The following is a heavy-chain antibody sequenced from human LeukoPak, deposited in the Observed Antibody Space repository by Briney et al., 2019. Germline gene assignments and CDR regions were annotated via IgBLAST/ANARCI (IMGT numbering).Heavy chain of an antibody. J-gene: IGHJ5*02. Sequence: SQTLSLTCAVSGGSISSGGYSWSWIRQPPGKGLEWIGYIYHSGSTYYNPSLKSRVTISVDRSKNQFSLKLSSVTAADTAVYYCARSSTSRGDYDYVWGSYGTSHWFDPWGQGTLVTVSS. V-gene: IGHV4-30-2*01. CDR2: IYHSGST. CDR1: GGSISSGGYS. CDR3: ARSSTSRGDYDYVWGSYGTSHWFDP. D-gene: IGHD3-16*01.